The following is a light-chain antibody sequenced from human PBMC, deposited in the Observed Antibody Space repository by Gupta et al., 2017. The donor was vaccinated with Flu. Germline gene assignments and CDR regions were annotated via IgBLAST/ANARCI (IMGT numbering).Light chain of an antibody. J-gene: IGKJ4*01. V-gene: IGKV1-39*01. CDR1: QSISSY. CDR2: AAS. Sequence: DIQMTQSPSSLSASVGDRVTITCRASQSISSYLNWYQQKPGKAPKLLIYAASSLQSGVSSRFSGSGAGTDFTLTISRLQPEDFATYYCQQSDSTPLTVGGGTKVEIK. CDR3: QQSDSTPLT.